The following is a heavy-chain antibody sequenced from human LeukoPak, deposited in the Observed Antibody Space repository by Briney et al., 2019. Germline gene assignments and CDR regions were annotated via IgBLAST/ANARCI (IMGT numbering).Heavy chain of an antibody. J-gene: IGHJ4*02. CDR1: GFTFSDYY. CDR2: ISSSGSTI. Sequence: PGGSLRLSCAASGFTFSDYYMSWIRQAPGKGLEWVSYISSSGSTIYYADSVKGRFTISRDNSKNTLYLQMNSLRAEDTAVYYCAKNPGYYYDSSGYYPVYFDYWGQGTLVTVSS. CDR3: AKNPGYYYDSSGYYPVYFDY. D-gene: IGHD3-22*01. V-gene: IGHV3-11*01.